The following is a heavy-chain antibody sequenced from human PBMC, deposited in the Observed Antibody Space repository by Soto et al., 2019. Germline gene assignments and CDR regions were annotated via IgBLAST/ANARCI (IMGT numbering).Heavy chain of an antibody. Sequence: GSLRLSCAASGFTFSSYAMSWVRQAPGKGLEWVSAISGSGGSTYYADSVKGRFTISRDNSKNTLYLQMNSLGAEDTAVYYCAKDLEILYWRGYGMDVWGQGTTVTVSS. V-gene: IGHV3-23*01. CDR2: ISGSGGST. CDR1: GFTFSSYA. J-gene: IGHJ6*02. CDR3: AKDLEILYWRGYGMDV. D-gene: IGHD2-8*02.